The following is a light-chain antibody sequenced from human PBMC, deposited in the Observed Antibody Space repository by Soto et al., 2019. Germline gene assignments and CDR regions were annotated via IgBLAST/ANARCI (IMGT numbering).Light chain of an antibody. J-gene: IGLJ1*01. Sequence: QSALTQPASVSGSPGQSITLSCTGTSSDVGGYNYVSWYQQHPAKVPKLMIYHVSNRPSGVSDRFSGSKSGNTASLTISGLQAQDEADYYCYSSTTSSTYVFGTGTQGHRP. CDR1: SSDVGGYNY. CDR3: YSSTTSSTYV. CDR2: HVS. V-gene: IGLV2-14*01.